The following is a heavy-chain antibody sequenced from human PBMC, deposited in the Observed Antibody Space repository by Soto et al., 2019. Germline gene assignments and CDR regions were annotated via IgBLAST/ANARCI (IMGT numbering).Heavy chain of an antibody. J-gene: IGHJ4*02. D-gene: IGHD1-7*01. CDR1: GGTFSRYA. Sequence: GAAVKVSCKASGGTFSRYAISWVRQAPGQGLEWMGGIIPIFGTANYAQKFQGRVTITADESTSTAYMELSSLRSEDTAVYYCATSLLTGTAFHFDYWGQGTLVTVSS. CDR2: IIPIFGTA. CDR3: ATSLLTGTAFHFDY. V-gene: IGHV1-69*13.